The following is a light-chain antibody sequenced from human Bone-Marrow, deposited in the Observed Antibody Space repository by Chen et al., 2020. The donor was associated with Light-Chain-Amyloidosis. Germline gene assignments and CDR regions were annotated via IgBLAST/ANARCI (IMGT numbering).Light chain of an antibody. CDR1: SGHSSYA. CDR3: QTWGTGIQV. J-gene: IGLJ3*02. V-gene: IGLV4-69*01. CDR2: LNSDGSH. Sequence: QLVLTQSPSASASLGASVKLTCTLSSGHSSYAIAWQQQQPEKGPRYLMKLNSDGSHSKGDGIPDRFSGSSSGAERYLTSSSLQSEDEADYYCQTWGTGIQVFGGGTKLTVL.